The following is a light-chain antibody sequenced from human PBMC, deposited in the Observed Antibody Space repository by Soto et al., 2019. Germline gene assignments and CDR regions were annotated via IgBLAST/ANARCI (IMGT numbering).Light chain of an antibody. CDR2: KAS. V-gene: IGKV1-5*03. Sequence: DIQMTQSPSTLSASVGDRVTITCRASQSISSWLAWYQQKPGKAPKLLIYKASSLESGVPSRFSGSGSGTDFTLTIDSLQPEDFATYYCQQSYNSPFNFGPGTKVDIK. J-gene: IGKJ3*01. CDR3: QQSYNSPFN. CDR1: QSISSW.